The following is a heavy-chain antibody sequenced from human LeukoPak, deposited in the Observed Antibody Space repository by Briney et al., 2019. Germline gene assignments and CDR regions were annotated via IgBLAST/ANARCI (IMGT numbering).Heavy chain of an antibody. CDR2: IYYSGST. CDR1: GGSVSSGGFY. D-gene: IGHD3-10*01. J-gene: IGHJ3*02. Sequence: KASEALSLTCSVSGGSVSSGGFYWSWIRQHPGKGLEWIGSIYYSGSTYYNPSLKSRVTISVDTSKNQFSLNLISVTAADTAVYYCASIYGSGSYYAFDIWGQGTMVTVSS. CDR3: ASIYGSGSYYAFDI. V-gene: IGHV4-39*07.